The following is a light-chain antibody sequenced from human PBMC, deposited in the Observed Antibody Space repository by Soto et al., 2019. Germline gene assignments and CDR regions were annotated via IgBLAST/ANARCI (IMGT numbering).Light chain of an antibody. V-gene: IGKV3-11*01. CDR3: EQRSNWPPYT. J-gene: IGKJ2*01. Sequence: EIVLTQSPATLSLSPGERATLSCRASQSVSSYLAWYQQKPGQAPRLLIYDASNRATGIPARFSGSGSGTDVTLTISSLEPEDFAVYYCEQRSNWPPYTFGQGTELEIK. CDR1: QSVSSY. CDR2: DAS.